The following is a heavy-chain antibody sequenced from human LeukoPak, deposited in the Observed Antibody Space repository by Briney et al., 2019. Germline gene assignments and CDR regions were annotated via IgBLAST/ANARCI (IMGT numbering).Heavy chain of an antibody. CDR1: GFTVSSNY. V-gene: IGHV3-23*01. CDR2: ISGSGGST. Sequence: PGGSLRLSCAASGFTVSSNYMSWVRQAPGKGLEWVSAISGSGGSTYYADSVKGRFTISRDNSKNTLYLQMNSLRAEDTAVYYCAKKSTIFGTLLWGQGTLVTVSS. D-gene: IGHD3-3*01. J-gene: IGHJ4*02. CDR3: AKKSTIFGTLL.